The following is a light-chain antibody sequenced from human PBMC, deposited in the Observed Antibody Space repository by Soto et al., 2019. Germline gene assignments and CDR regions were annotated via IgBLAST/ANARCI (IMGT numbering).Light chain of an antibody. J-gene: IGKJ5*01. V-gene: IGKV3-11*01. Sequence: DIVMTPTPLTLSLPPGETATLSCRASQSVSSSLAWYQQKPGQAPRLPIYDASNGATGIPSRFSGGGSGTDFTLTISSLEPDDFAVYYCQQRNSCPITFGQGTRLEIK. CDR2: DAS. CDR3: QQRNSCPIT. CDR1: QSVSSS.